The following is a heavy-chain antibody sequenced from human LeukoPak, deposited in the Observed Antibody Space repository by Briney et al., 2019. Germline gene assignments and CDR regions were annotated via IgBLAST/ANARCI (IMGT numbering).Heavy chain of an antibody. J-gene: IGHJ4*02. V-gene: IGHV4-31*03. CDR1: GGSISSGGYD. CDR3: ARGPDYDILTGRQNPFNFDY. CDR2: IYYSGTT. Sequence: SQTLSLTCTVSGGSISSGGYDWSWIRQHPGKGLEWIGYIYYSGTTYYNPSLKSRVTISVDTSKNQFSLKLSSVTASDTAVYYCARGPDYDILTGRQNPFNFDYWGQGTLVTVSS. D-gene: IGHD3-9*01.